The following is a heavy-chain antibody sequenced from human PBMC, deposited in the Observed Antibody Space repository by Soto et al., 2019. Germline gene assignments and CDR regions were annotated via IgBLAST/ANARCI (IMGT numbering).Heavy chain of an antibody. CDR2: VNYSGTT. V-gene: IGHV4-34*02. Sequence: QVQLQQWGAGLLKPSETLSLTCAVYGGSFSGYFWSWVRQSPGKGLEWIGDVNYSGTTNYNPSLKRRVTISADTSKSQFSLTLKSVTAADTAVYYCARDDRLWFGSFWSQGALVTVSS. J-gene: IGHJ4*02. CDR3: ARDDRLWFGSF. D-gene: IGHD3-10*01. CDR1: GGSFSGYF.